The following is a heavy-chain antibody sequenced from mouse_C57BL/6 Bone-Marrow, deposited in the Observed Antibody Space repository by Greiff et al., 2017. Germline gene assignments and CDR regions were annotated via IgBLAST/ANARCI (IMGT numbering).Heavy chain of an antibody. V-gene: IGHV1-72*01. CDR2: IDPNSGGT. D-gene: IGHD1-3*01. CDR3: ARSGEGKGYYAMDY. Sequence: QVQLKQPGAELVKPGASVKLSCKASGYTFTSYWMHWVKQRPGRGLEWIGRIDPNSGGTKYNEKFKSKATLTVDKPSSTAYMQLSSLTSEDSAVYYCARSGEGKGYYAMDYWGQGTSVTVSS. CDR1: GYTFTSYW. J-gene: IGHJ4*01.